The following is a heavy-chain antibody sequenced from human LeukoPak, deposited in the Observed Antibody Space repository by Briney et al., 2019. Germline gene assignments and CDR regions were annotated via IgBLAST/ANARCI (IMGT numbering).Heavy chain of an antibody. V-gene: IGHV4-4*07. D-gene: IGHD4-17*01. CDR2: ISTSGST. Sequence: SETLSLTCTVSGGSISGFYWSWIRQPAGKGLQWIGRISTSGSTNYNPSLKSRVTMSVDRSTNEFSLTVRSVTAADTALYYCARGLPSYGDYVDYYFYMDVWGKGTTVTVSS. CDR3: ARGLPSYGDYVDYYFYMDV. CDR1: GGSISGFY. J-gene: IGHJ6*03.